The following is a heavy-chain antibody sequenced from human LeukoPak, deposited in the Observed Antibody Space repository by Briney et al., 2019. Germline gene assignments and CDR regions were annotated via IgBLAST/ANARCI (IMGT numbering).Heavy chain of an antibody. CDR3: ARLRMATYNWFDP. Sequence: LSETLSLTCTVFGCFISSYYWSWIRQPPAKGLEGIGYIYYSGSSNYNPSLKSRVTISVDTSKNQFSLKLSSVTAADTAVYYCARLRMATYNWFDPWGQGTLVTVSS. D-gene: IGHD2-8*01. CDR2: IYYSGSS. V-gene: IGHV4-59*01. CDR1: GCFISSYY. J-gene: IGHJ5*02.